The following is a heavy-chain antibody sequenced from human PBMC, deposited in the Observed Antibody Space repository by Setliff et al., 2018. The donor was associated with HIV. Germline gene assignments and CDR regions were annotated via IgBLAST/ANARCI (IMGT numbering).Heavy chain of an antibody. CDR3: ARVVVRGVTFIAEYFQH. J-gene: IGHJ1*01. Sequence: SVKVSCKASGYTFTSYGISWVRQAPGQGLEWMGGIIPILGIANYAQKFQGRVTITADKSTSTAYMELSSLRSEDTAVYYCARVVVRGVTFIAEYFQHWGQGTLVTVSS. D-gene: IGHD3-10*01. CDR1: GYTFTSYG. CDR2: IIPILGIA. V-gene: IGHV1-69*10.